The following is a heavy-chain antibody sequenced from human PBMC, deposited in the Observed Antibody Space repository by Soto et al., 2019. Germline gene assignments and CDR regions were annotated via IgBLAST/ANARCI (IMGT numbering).Heavy chain of an antibody. J-gene: IGHJ6*02. D-gene: IGHD3-10*01. V-gene: IGHV4-61*01. CDR3: MKAHESGDFLGMSV. CDR1: GGSVSTGMKY. CDR2: MYKTGET. Sequence: PSETLSLTCTVSGGSVSTGMKYWGCVRQPPGKALEFIGYMYKTGETLLNSSLKGRVTLSMETSKNQFSLTLSSVTAADTAVYFCMKAHESGDFLGMSVWGPGTTVTVSS.